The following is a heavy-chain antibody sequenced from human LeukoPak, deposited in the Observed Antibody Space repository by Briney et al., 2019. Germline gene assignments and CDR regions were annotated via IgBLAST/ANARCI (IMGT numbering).Heavy chain of an antibody. Sequence: PGGSLRLFCEVSGLSFSDYYIDWVRQAPGRGLEWVGRTRNKAKGHTTEYAASLEGRFPISRDGSKNSVYLQMNSLKIEDTAVYYCTRVGYYDRNGDSIDALYIWGQGTWVTVSS. V-gene: IGHV3-72*01. CDR1: GLSFSDYY. CDR3: TRVGYYDRNGDSIDALYI. CDR2: TRNKAKGHTT. D-gene: IGHD3-22*01. J-gene: IGHJ3*02.